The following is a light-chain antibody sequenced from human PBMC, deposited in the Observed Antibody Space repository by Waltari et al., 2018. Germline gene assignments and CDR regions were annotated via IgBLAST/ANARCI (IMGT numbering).Light chain of an antibody. Sequence: IQITPFPLSLVASVGDRGTVPCRASPELSTHLNWYQHKPGKAPELLVYSASFLETGVPSRFSAGGSGTDFNFTITAVQPEDFATYYCQETYTPPWTFGPGTRLEIK. V-gene: IGKV1-39*01. J-gene: IGKJ1*01. CDR2: SAS. CDR1: PELSTH. CDR3: QETYTPPWT.